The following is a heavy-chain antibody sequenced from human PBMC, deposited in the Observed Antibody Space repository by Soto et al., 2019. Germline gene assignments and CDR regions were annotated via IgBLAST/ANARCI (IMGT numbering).Heavy chain of an antibody. D-gene: IGHD6-13*01. CDR1: GFTFSYYG. CDR2: IWYDGSKT. J-gene: IGHJ4*02. Sequence: QVPLVESGGGVVQPGRSLRLSCAASGFTFSYYGMHWVRQAPGKGLEWVTVIWYDGSKTYYADSVKGRFTISRDNSKNTLYLQMNSLRAEDTAVYYCARDQQQLETGFDHWGQGTLVTVSS. V-gene: IGHV3-33*01. CDR3: ARDQQQLETGFDH.